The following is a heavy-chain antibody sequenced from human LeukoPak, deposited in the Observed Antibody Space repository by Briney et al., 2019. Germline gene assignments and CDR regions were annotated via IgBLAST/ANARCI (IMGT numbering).Heavy chain of an antibody. Sequence: GGSLRLSCAASGFTFSSYSMNWVRQAPGKGLEWVSYISSSSSTIYYADSVEGRFTISRDNSKNTLYLQMNSLRADDTAVYYCAKARGSTVYEQFDYWGQGTQVTVSP. CDR1: GFTFSSYS. V-gene: IGHV3-48*01. CDR3: AKARGSTVYEQFDY. J-gene: IGHJ4*02. D-gene: IGHD5/OR15-5a*01. CDR2: ISSSSSTI.